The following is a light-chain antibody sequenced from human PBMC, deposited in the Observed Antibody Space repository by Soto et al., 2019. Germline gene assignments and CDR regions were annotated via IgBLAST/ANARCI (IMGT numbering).Light chain of an antibody. CDR2: AAS. Sequence: DIQLTQSASCLSASVGDRVTITCRASQGISSYLAWYQQEPGKAPKPLIYAASTLQSGVPSRFSGGGSGTEFTLTISSLQPEDFATYYCQQLKSYPVTFGGGTKVEIK. V-gene: IGKV1-9*01. CDR3: QQLKSYPVT. CDR1: QGISSY. J-gene: IGKJ4*01.